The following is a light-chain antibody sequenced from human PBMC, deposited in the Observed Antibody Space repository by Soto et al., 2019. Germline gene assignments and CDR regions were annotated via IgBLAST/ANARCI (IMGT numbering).Light chain of an antibody. CDR1: QSVSTY. CDR2: DAS. J-gene: IGKJ4*01. V-gene: IGKV3-11*01. CDR3: QQRSNWPST. Sequence: EIVLTQSPVTLSLSPGERATLSCRASQSVSTYLVWYQQKPGRAPRLLIYDASSRATGIPARFSGSGSGTDFTLTISSLEPEDFAVYYCQQRSNWPSTFGGGTKVEIK.